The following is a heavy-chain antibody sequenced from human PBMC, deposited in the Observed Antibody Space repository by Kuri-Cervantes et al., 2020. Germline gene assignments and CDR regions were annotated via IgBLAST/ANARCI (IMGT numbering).Heavy chain of an antibody. Sequence: GESLKISCAASGFTFSSYGMHWVRQAPGKGLEWVAVIWYDGSNKYYADSVKGRFTISRDNSKDTLYLQMNSLRAEDTAVYYCARDIGYQAAPVFQHWGQSTLVTVSS. D-gene: IGHD3-22*01. CDR3: ARDIGYQAAPVFQH. CDR1: GFTFSSYG. CDR2: IWYDGSNK. V-gene: IGHV3-33*01. J-gene: IGHJ1*01.